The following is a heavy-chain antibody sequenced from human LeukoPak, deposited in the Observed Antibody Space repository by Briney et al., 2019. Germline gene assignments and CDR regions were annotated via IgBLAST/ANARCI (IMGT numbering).Heavy chain of an antibody. CDR3: ARETDSTLFDY. Sequence: PGGSLRLSCAASGFTFSSYEMNWVRQAPGKGLEWVSYISSSGRTTYYADSVKGRFTISRDNAKNSLYLQMNSLRAEDTAVYYCARETDSTLFDYWGQGTLVTVSS. V-gene: IGHV3-48*03. D-gene: IGHD2-2*01. CDR2: ISSSGRTT. CDR1: GFTFSSYE. J-gene: IGHJ4*02.